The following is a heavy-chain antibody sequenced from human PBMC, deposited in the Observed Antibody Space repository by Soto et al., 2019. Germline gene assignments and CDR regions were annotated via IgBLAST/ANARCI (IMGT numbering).Heavy chain of an antibody. V-gene: IGHV3-21*01. J-gene: IGHJ1*01. CDR1: VFAFSGYT. CDR3: ATDVAFCSGGTCNSVYVQH. Sequence: EVQLVESGGGLVKPGGSLRLSCEASVFAFSGYTKNWVRQAPGKGLEWVASLSASSSYYAESVRGRFTISTDNAKNSLYLHMNSLRVEDTAVYYGATDVAFCSGGTCNSVYVQHWGQGTLVSVSS. D-gene: IGHD2-15*01. CDR2: LSASSS.